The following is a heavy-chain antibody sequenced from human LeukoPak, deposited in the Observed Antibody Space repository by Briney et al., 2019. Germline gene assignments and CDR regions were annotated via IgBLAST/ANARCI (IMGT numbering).Heavy chain of an antibody. V-gene: IGHV3-7*01. D-gene: IGHD6-19*01. CDR1: GFTFSSHW. J-gene: IGHJ1*01. Sequence: GGSLRLSCAASGFTFSSHWMSWVRQAPGKGLEWVANIKQDGSEKYYVDSVKGRFTISRDNAKNSLYLQMNSLRAEDTAVYYCARGGSGWYRYFQHWGQGTLVTVSS. CDR2: IKQDGSEK. CDR3: ARGGSGWYRYFQH.